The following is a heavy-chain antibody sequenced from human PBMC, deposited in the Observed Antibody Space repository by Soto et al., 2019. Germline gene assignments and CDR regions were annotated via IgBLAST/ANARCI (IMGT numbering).Heavy chain of an antibody. CDR3: ATGRYSSSLGFDY. D-gene: IGHD6-6*01. CDR2: IYPGDSDT. CDR1: GYSFTSYW. Sequence: GESLKISCKGSGYSFTSYWIGWVRQMPGKGLEWMGIIYPGDSDTRYSPSFQGQVTISADKSISTAYLQWSSLKASGTAMYYCATGRYSSSLGFDYWGQGTLVTVSS. J-gene: IGHJ4*02. V-gene: IGHV5-51*01.